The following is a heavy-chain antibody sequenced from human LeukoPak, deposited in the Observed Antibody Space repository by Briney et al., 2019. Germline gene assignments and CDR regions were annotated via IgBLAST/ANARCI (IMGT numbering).Heavy chain of an antibody. J-gene: IGHJ5*02. CDR3: ARETSIRYFETPQYNWFDP. V-gene: IGHV3-11*01. CDR1: GFTFSDYY. CDR2: ISSSGSTI. Sequence: GGSLRLSCAASGFTFSDYYMSWIRQAPGKGLEWVSYISSSGSTIYYADSVKGRFTISRDNAKNSLYLQMKSLRAEDTAVYYCARETSIRYFETPQYNWFDPWGQGTLVTVSS. D-gene: IGHD3-9*01.